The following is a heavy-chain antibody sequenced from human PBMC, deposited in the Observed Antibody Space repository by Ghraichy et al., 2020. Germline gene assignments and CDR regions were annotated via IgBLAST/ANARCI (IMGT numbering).Heavy chain of an antibody. V-gene: IGHV4-39*01. CDR3: ARVPRDSSGYYLYAFDI. CDR1: GGSISSSSYY. Sequence: SQTLSLTCTVSGGSISSSSYYWGWIRQPPGKGLEWIGSIYYSGSTYYNPSLKSRVTISVDTSKNQFSLKLSSVTAADTAVYYCARVPRDSSGYYLYAFDIWGQGTMVTVSS. D-gene: IGHD3-22*01. J-gene: IGHJ3*02. CDR2: IYYSGST.